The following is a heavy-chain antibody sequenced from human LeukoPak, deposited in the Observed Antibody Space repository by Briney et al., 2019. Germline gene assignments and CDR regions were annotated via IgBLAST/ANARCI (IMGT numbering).Heavy chain of an antibody. D-gene: IGHD3-3*01. V-gene: IGHV1-2*02. Sequence: ASVKVSCKASGYTFTGYYMHWVRQAPGQGLEWMAWINPNSGGTNYAQKFQGRVTMTRDTSISTAYMELSRLRSDDTAVYYCARDPYDFWSGYDSTNYFDYWGQGTLVTVSS. CDR2: INPNSGGT. CDR1: GYTFTGYY. J-gene: IGHJ4*02. CDR3: ARDPYDFWSGYDSTNYFDY.